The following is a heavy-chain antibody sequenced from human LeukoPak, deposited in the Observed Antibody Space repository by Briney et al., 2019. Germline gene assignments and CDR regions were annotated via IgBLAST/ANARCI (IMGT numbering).Heavy chain of an antibody. CDR2: INTDGSST. CDR3: ARERDVGTITQDY. D-gene: IGHD1-26*01. Sequence: PGGSLRLSCAASEFTFSNYWMHWVRQAPGKGLVWVSRINTDGSSTSYADSVRGRFTISRDNAKNTLYLQMNSLRAEDTAVYYCARERDVGTITQDYWGQGTLVTVSS. CDR1: EFTFSNYW. J-gene: IGHJ4*02. V-gene: IGHV3-74*01.